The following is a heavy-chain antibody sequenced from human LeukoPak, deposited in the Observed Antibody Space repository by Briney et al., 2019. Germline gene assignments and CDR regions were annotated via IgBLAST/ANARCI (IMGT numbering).Heavy chain of an antibody. CDR3: ARSFGAVRGANWFDP. CDR1: GFNFDDYI. Sequence: GGSLRLSCAASGFNFDDYIMHWVRQAPGKGLEWVSLISYDGGSTFYAASVKGRFTISRDNAKNSLYLQMNSLRAEDTAVYYCARSFGAVRGANWFDPWGQGTLVTVSS. V-gene: IGHV3-43*01. D-gene: IGHD3-10*01. J-gene: IGHJ5*02. CDR2: ISYDGGST.